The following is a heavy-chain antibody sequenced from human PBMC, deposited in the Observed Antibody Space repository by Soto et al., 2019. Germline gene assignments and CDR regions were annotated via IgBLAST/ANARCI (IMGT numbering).Heavy chain of an antibody. CDR3: ARPTYCSSTHCSPFDY. CDR1: GYIFRTSW. V-gene: IGHV5-51*01. CDR2: VYPDDSDT. Sequence: PGESLKISCKGSGYIFRTSWIAWVRQMPGKGLEWMGIVYPDDSDTRYSPSFQGQVTISADKSISTAYLQWSSLEAPDTAMYYCARPTYCSSTHCSPFDYWGQGTLVTVSS. D-gene: IGHD2-2*01. J-gene: IGHJ4*02.